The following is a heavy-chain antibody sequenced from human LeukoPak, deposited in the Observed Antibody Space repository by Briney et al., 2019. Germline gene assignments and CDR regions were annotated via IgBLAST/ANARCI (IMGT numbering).Heavy chain of an antibody. D-gene: IGHD4-17*01. CDR2: INPSGGST. Sequence: ASVKVSCKASGGTFTSYYMHWVRQAPGQGLEWMGIINPSGGSTSYAQKFQGRVTMTRDMSTSTVYMELRSLRSEDTAVYYCATSYKVTRGYAFDIWGQGTMVTVSS. CDR3: ATSYKVTRGYAFDI. V-gene: IGHV1-46*01. J-gene: IGHJ3*02. CDR1: GGTFTSYY.